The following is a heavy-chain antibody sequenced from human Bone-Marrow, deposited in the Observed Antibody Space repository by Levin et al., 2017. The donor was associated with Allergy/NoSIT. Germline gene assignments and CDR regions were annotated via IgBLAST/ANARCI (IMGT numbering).Heavy chain of an antibody. D-gene: IGHD1-7*01. CDR1: GFTVSRNY. CDR3: AREGPGTATGTP. CDR2: IYSGGDT. Sequence: AGGSLRLSCAASGFTVSRNYMSWVRQAPGKGLEWVSLIYSGGDTQYADSVKGRFTISRDNSKNPLYLQMNSLRVDDTAVYYCAREGPGTATGTPWRKGTLVTVSS. V-gene: IGHV3-66*01. J-gene: IGHJ4*02.